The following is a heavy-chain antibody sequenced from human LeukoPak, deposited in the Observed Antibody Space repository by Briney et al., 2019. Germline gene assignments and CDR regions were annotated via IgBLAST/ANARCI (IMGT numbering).Heavy chain of an antibody. D-gene: IGHD2/OR15-2a*01. CDR2: INHSGYT. V-gene: IGHV4-34*01. CDR1: GGSFGDFY. CDR3: ARNDYFGINNGMDV. J-gene: IGHJ6*02. Sequence: KTSETLSLTCAVSGGSFGDFYWSWIRQPPGKGLEWIGEINHSGYTNYYPSLKSRVTISVDTSKNQFSLRLSSVTAADTAVYYCARNDYFGINNGMDVWGQGTTVTVSS.